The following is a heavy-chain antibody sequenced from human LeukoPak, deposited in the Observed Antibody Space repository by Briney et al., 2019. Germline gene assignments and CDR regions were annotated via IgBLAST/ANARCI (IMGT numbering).Heavy chain of an antibody. CDR3: ARGYSGYDFDY. V-gene: IGHV1-18*01. J-gene: IGHJ4*02. CDR1: GGTFSSYA. Sequence: ASVKVSCKASGGTFSSYAISWVRQAPGQGLEWMGWISAYNGNTNYAQKLQGRVTMTTDTSTGTAYMELRSLRSDDTAVYYCARGYSGYDFDYWGQGTLVTVSS. CDR2: ISAYNGNT. D-gene: IGHD5-12*01.